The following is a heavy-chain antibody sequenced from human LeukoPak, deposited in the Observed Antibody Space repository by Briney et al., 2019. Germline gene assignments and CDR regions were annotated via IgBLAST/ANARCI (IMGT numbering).Heavy chain of an antibody. CDR2: MNPNSGNT. CDR3: GCVDFDWLSRSYYFDQ. J-gene: IGHJ4*02. CDR1: GYTFTSYD. V-gene: IGHV1-8*01. D-gene: IGHD3-9*01. Sequence: GASVKVSCKASGYTFTSYDINWVRHATGQGLEWMGWMNPNSGNTGYAQKFQGRVTMTRNTSISTAYMELSSLTSEDTAMYYCGCVDFDWLSRSYYFDQGRQDTLVTVSS.